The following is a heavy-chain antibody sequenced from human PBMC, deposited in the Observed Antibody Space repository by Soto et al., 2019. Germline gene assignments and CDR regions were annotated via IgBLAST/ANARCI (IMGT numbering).Heavy chain of an antibody. CDR3: ARRMTLVG. J-gene: IGHJ4*02. D-gene: IGHD2-15*01. Sequence: GESLKISCQGSGDSFATYWVNWVRQMPGKGLEWMGRIDPDDSHTNYSPSLQGHVTISVDKSINTAYLQWNSLKASDSAMYYCARRMTLVGWGQGTLVTVSS. V-gene: IGHV5-10-1*01. CDR2: IDPDDSHT. CDR1: GDSFATYW.